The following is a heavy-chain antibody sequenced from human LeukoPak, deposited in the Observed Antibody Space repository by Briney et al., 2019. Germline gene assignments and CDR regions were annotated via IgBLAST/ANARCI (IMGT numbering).Heavy chain of an antibody. J-gene: IGHJ6*02. V-gene: IGHV4-34*01. D-gene: IGHD2-15*01. CDR3: ARLWWEPRSTSYYYYGMDV. CDR1: GGSFSGYY. CDR2: INHSGST. Sequence: SETLSLTCAVYGGSFSGYYWSWIRQPPGKGLEWIGEINHSGSTNYNPSLKSRVTISVDTSKNQFSLKLSSVTAADTAVYYCARLWWEPRSTSYYYYGMDVWGQGTTVTVSS.